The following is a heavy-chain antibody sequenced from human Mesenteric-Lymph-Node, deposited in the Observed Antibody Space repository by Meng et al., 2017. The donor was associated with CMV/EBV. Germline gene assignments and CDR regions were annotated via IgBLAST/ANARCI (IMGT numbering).Heavy chain of an antibody. CDR3: ARGLLWFGELLDGMDV. Sequence: GESLKISCAASEFTFSNYWMSWVRQAPGKGLEWVANIKPDGSEKYYVDSVRGRFTISRDNAKKSLYLQMNSLRAEDTAVYYCARGLLWFGELLDGMDVWGQGTTVTVSS. J-gene: IGHJ6*02. CDR1: EFTFSNYW. V-gene: IGHV3-7*01. D-gene: IGHD3-10*01. CDR2: IKPDGSEK.